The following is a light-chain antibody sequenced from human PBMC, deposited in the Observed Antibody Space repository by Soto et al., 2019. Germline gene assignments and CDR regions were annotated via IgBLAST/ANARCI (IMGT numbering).Light chain of an antibody. Sequence: QSALTQPASVSGSPGQSITISCTGTSGDVGTYNLFSWYQQHPGRAPKLIIFEVNKRPSGVSNRLSGSKSGNTASLAISGLQADDEADYHCCSYAGRSNVVCGGGTKLTVL. V-gene: IGLV2-23*02. J-gene: IGLJ2*01. CDR1: SGDVGTYNL. CDR2: EVN. CDR3: CSYAGRSNVV.